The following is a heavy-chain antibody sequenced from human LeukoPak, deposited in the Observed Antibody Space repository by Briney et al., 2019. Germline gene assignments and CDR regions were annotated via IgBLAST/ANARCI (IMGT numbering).Heavy chain of an antibody. J-gene: IGHJ5*02. CDR3: AGFVPYSLVRPRGFDP. D-gene: IGHD3-10*01. Sequence: SQNLSLNCTVYAGSSSGGDYYWSRSRQPREKGREGSAYIYYSESTYYNPSRKSRVTISVYTSKDQLSLKLNNVTADDTAGYTCAGFVPYSLVRPRGFDPWGQGTLVTVSS. CDR2: IYYSEST. V-gene: IGHV4-30-4*01. CDR1: AGSSSGGDYY.